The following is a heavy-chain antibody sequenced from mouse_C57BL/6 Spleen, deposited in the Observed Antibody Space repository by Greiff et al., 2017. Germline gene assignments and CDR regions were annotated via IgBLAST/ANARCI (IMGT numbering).Heavy chain of an antibody. D-gene: IGHD2-10*01. CDR1: GYTFTSYW. Sequence: QVQLQQPGAELVKPGASVKLSCKASGYTFTSYWMHWVKQRPGQGLEWIGMIHPNSGSTNYNEKFKSKATLTVDKSSSTAYMPLSSLTSEDSAVYYCARSYYGNYDYAMDYWGQGTSVTVSS. CDR3: ARSYYGNYDYAMDY. J-gene: IGHJ4*01. V-gene: IGHV1-64*01. CDR2: IHPNSGST.